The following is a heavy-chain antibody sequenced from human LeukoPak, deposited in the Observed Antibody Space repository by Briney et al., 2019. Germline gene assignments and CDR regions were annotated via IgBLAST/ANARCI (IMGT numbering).Heavy chain of an antibody. J-gene: IGHJ4*02. CDR2: ISWNSGSI. CDR3: AKDMGAAQRGNFDY. V-gene: IGHV3-9*03. CDR1: GFTFDDYA. D-gene: IGHD1-26*01. Sequence: PGGSLRLSCAASGFTFDDYAMHWVRQAPGKGLEWVLGISWNSGSIGYADSVKGRFTISRDNAKNSLYLQMNSLRAEDMALYYCAKDMGAAQRGNFDYWGQGTLVTVSS.